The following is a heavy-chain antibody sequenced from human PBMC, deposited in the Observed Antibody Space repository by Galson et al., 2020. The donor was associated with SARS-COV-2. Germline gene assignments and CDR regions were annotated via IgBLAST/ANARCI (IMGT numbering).Heavy chain of an antibody. CDR1: GGSISSYY. Sequence: SETLSLTCTVSGGSISSYYWSWIRQPPGKGLEWIGYIYYSGSTNYNPSLKSRVTISVDTSKNQFSLKLSSVTAADTAVYYCARVIRDRYYDSSGYYFTEDYFDYWGQGTLVTVSS. D-gene: IGHD3-22*01. J-gene: IGHJ4*02. CDR3: ARVIRDRYYDSSGYYFTEDYFDY. V-gene: IGHV4-59*01. CDR2: IYYSGST.